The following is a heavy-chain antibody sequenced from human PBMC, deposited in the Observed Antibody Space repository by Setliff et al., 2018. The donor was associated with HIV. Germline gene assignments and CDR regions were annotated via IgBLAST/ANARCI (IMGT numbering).Heavy chain of an antibody. J-gene: IGHJ5*02. CDR1: GFTVSSNY. D-gene: IGHD1-1*01. Sequence: GGSLRLSCAVSGFTVSSNYMSWVRQAPGKGLEWVSVIYTDGNTNYADSVKGRFIISRDNSKDTLYLQMNNLRTEDSALYYCARDIGITTTGKGWFETWGQGTQVTVSS. CDR3: ARDIGITTTGKGWFET. V-gene: IGHV3-66*02. CDR2: IYTDGNT.